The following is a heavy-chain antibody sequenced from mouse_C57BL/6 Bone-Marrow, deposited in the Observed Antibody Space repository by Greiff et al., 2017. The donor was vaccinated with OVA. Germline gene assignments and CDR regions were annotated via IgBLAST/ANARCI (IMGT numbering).Heavy chain of an antibody. Sequence: VQLQQPGAELVRPGSSVKLSCKASGYTFTSYWMHWVKQRPIQGLEWIGNIDPSDSETHYNQKFKDKATLTVDKSSSTAYMQLSSLTSEDSAVYYCARKGGLYYGSSHWYFGVWGTGTTVTVSS. J-gene: IGHJ1*03. CDR2: IDPSDSET. CDR1: GYTFTSYW. V-gene: IGHV1-52*01. D-gene: IGHD1-1*01. CDR3: ARKGGLYYGSSHWYFGV.